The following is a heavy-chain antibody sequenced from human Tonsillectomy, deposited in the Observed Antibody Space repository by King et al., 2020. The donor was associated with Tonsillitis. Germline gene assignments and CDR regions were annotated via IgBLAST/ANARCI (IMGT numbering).Heavy chain of an antibody. D-gene: IGHD3-3*01. V-gene: IGHV3-53*01. Sequence: DVQLVESGGGLIQPGGSLRLSCAASGFTVSSNYMSWVRQAPGKGLEWVSVIYSGGSTYYADYVKGRFTISRDNSKNKLYLQMNSLRAEDTAVYYCARGSSVDYDFWSCYGYFDYWGQGTLVTVSS. CDR1: GFTVSSNY. CDR3: ARGSSVDYDFWSCYGYFDY. CDR2: IYSGGST. J-gene: IGHJ4*02.